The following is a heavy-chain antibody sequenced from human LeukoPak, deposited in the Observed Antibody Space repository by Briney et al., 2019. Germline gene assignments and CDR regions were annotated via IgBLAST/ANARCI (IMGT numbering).Heavy chain of an antibody. Sequence: PSETLPLTCTVSGGSISRYYWNWIRQPPGKGLEWIGYIYYSGSTNYNPSLKSRVTISVDKSRNQFSLKLTSVTAADTAVYYCASGYYISYRFDYWGQGTLVTVSS. D-gene: IGHD3-3*01. CDR3: ASGYYISYRFDY. V-gene: IGHV4-59*01. J-gene: IGHJ4*02. CDR1: GGSISRYY. CDR2: IYYSGST.